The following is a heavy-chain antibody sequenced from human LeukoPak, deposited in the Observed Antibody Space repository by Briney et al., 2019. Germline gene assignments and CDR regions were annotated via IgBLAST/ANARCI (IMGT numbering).Heavy chain of an antibody. CDR2: ISGSGGST. CDR1: GFTFSSYA. CDR3: AKDAYDFWSGWFDP. J-gene: IGHJ5*02. Sequence: PGGSLRLSCAASGFTFSSYAMSWDRQAQGKGIEWVSAISGSGGSTYYADSVKGRFTISRDNSKNTLYLQMNSLRAEDTAVYYCAKDAYDFWSGWFDPWGQGTLVTVSS. V-gene: IGHV3-23*01. D-gene: IGHD3-3*01.